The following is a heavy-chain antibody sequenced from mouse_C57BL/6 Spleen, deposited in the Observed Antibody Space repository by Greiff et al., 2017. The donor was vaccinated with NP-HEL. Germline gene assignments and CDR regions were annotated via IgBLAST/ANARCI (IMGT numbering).Heavy chain of an antibody. Sequence: QVQLQQSGAELVKPGASVKISCKASGYAFSSYWMNWVKQRPGKGLEWIGQIYPGDGDTNYNGKFKGKATLTADKSSSTAYMQLSSLTSEDSAVYFCARSGLLRRGVYAMDYWGQGTSVTVSS. CDR3: ARSGLLRRGVYAMDY. CDR1: GYAFSSYW. D-gene: IGHD1-1*01. J-gene: IGHJ4*01. V-gene: IGHV1-80*01. CDR2: IYPGDGDT.